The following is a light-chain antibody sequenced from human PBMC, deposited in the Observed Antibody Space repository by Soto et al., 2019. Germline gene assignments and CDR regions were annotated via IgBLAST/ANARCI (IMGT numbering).Light chain of an antibody. CDR3: SSYTSSSSYV. Sequence: QSVLTQPASVSGSPGQSITISCTGTSSDVGGHKYVSWYQQHPGKAPKLLIYTVSNRPSGVSNRFSGSKSGNTASLTISGLQAEDEADYYCSSYTSSSSYVFGTGTKLTVL. CDR1: SSDVGGHKY. V-gene: IGLV2-14*01. J-gene: IGLJ1*01. CDR2: TVS.